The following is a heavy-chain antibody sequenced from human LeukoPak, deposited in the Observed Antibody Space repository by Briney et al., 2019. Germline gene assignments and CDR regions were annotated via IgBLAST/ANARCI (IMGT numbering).Heavy chain of an antibody. J-gene: IGHJ6*03. CDR3: ARDFEDSDYYYYYMDV. Sequence: GGSLRLSCAASGFTFSSYWMSWVRQAPGEGLEWVANIKQDGSEKYYVDSVKRRFTISRDNAKNSLYLQMNSLRAEDTAVYYCARDFEDSDYYYYYMDVWGKGTTVTVSS. D-gene: IGHD2-15*01. CDR2: IKQDGSEK. V-gene: IGHV3-7*01. CDR1: GFTFSSYW.